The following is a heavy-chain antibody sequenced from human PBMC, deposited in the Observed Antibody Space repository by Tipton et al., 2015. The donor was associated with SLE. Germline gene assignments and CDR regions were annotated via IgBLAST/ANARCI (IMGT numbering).Heavy chain of an antibody. CDR2: IYNSGGT. D-gene: IGHD3-10*01. Sequence: TLSLTCTVSGGSISTGGYYWSWIRQHPGKGLEWIGYIYNSGGTDYNPSLKSRVTISADTSKNHFSLKLSSVTAADTAVYYCARDRRGWYFDLWGRGTLVTVSS. J-gene: IGHJ2*01. CDR3: ARDRRGWYFDL. V-gene: IGHV4-31*03. CDR1: GGSISTGGYY.